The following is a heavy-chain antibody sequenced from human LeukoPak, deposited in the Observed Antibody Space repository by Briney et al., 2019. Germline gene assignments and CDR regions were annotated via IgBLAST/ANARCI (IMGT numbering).Heavy chain of an antibody. CDR1: GFPFSRFW. V-gene: IGHV3-74*01. J-gene: IGHJ3*02. CDR2: INRYGSTK. Sequence: GGSLKLSCAASGFPFSRFWIHLVRQVPGKGLGGVSGINRYGSTKGYADSVKGRLTISRDNAKNTLYLQMNSLRAEDTAVYYCAKVPYYYDSSGSNEADDAFDIWGQGTMVTVSS. D-gene: IGHD3-22*01. CDR3: AKVPYYYDSSGSNEADDAFDI.